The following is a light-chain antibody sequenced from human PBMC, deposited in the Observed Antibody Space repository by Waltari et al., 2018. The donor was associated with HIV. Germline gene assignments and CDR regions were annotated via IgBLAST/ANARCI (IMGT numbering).Light chain of an antibody. CDR3: QTWDSSTGV. CDR1: KLGEKK. J-gene: IGLJ3*02. CDR2: LGT. V-gene: IGLV3-1*01. Sequence: YELTEPPSVSVSPGQTSSLTCFGRKLGEKKSCWYQQTPGQSPVLVIYLGTKRPSGIPERFSGSNSGNTATLTISGTQAMDEADYYCQTWDSSTGVFGGGTKLTVL.